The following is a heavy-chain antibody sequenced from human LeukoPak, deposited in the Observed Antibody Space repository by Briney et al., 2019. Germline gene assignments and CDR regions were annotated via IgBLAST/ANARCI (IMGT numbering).Heavy chain of an antibody. CDR3: AVGAYYDILTGHMDV. Sequence: QSGGSLRLSCAASGFTFSGYWMDWVRQAPGKGLEWVATIKQDGSEIYYVDSVKGRFTISRDNSKNSLYLQMNSLRTEDTALYYCAVGAYYDILTGHMDVWGKGTTVTVSS. J-gene: IGHJ6*03. D-gene: IGHD3-9*01. CDR1: GFTFSGYW. CDR2: IKQDGSEI. V-gene: IGHV3-7*03.